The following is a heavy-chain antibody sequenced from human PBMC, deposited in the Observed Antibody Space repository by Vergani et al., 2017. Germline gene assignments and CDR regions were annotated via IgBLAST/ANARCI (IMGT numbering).Heavy chain of an antibody. V-gene: IGHV4-4*02. CDR2: SYHSGGT. J-gene: IGHJ5*02. D-gene: IGHD6-19*01. CDR3: ARRRIAVAGIDP. CDR1: GGSISSSNW. Sequence: QVQLQESGPGLVTPSGTLSLTCAVSGGSISSSNWWTWVRQPPGKGLEWIGASYHSGGTNYNPALRSPVTISVDKSMNQFSLKLSSVTAAGTAVYYCARRRIAVAGIDPWGQGTLVTVSS.